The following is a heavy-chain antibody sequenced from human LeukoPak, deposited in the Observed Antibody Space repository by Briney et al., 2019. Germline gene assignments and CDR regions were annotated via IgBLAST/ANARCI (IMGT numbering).Heavy chain of an antibody. J-gene: IGHJ5*02. Sequence: GGSLRLSCAASGFTFSSYGMHWVRQAPGKGLEWVAVIWYDGSDKYHADSVKGRFTISRDNAKNSLYLQMNSLRDEDTAVYYCARAGAAASYKWFDPWGQGTLVTVSS. D-gene: IGHD6-13*01. CDR1: GFTFSSYG. V-gene: IGHV3-33*01. CDR2: IWYDGSDK. CDR3: ARAGAAASYKWFDP.